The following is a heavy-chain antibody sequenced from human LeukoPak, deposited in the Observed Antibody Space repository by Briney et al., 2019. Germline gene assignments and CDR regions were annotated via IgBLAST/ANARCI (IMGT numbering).Heavy chain of an antibody. CDR3: ARGSGGYPYYYGMDV. J-gene: IGHJ6*02. CDR1: GFTFSSYD. CDR2: IGTAGDT. Sequence: GGSLRLSCAASGFTFSSYDMHWVRQATGKGLEWVSAIGTAGDTYYPGSVKGRFTISRENAKNSLYLQMNSLRAGDTAVYYCARGSGGYPYYYGMDVWGQGTTVTVSS. D-gene: IGHD2-8*02. V-gene: IGHV3-13*01.